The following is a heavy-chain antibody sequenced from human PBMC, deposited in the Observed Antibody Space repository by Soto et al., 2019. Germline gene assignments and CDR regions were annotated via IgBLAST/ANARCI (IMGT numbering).Heavy chain of an antibody. Sequence: SETLSLTCAVSGGSISSSNWWSWVRQPPGKGLEWIGEIYHSGSTNYNPSLKSRATISVDKSKNQFSLKLSSVTAADTAVYYCARAPITGNYYYYGMDVWGQGTTVTV. V-gene: IGHV4-4*02. J-gene: IGHJ6*02. CDR2: IYHSGST. D-gene: IGHD1-20*01. CDR3: ARAPITGNYYYYGMDV. CDR1: GGSISSSNW.